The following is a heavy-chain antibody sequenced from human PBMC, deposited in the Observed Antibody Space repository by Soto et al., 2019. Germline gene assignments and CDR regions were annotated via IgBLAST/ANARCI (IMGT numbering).Heavy chain of an antibody. V-gene: IGHV4-39*01. CDR3: ARLRLGAAAGTYYYYGMDV. CDR2: IYYSGST. D-gene: IGHD6-13*01. J-gene: IGHJ6*02. CDR1: GGSISSSSYY. Sequence: PSETLSLTCTVSGGSISSSSYYWGWIRQPPGKGLEWIGSIYYSGSTYYNPSLKSRVTISVDTSKNQFSLKLSSVTAADTAVYYCARLRLGAAAGTYYYYGMDVWGQGTTVT.